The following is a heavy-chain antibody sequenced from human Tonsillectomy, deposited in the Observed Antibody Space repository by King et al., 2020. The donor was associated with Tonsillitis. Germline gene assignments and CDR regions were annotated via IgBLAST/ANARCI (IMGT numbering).Heavy chain of an antibody. J-gene: IGHJ4*02. CDR1: GFTFDEYA. CDR3: AKDVRSSAMSIDY. CDR2: ISWHGRDI. V-gene: IGHV3-9*01. D-gene: IGHD3-10*01. Sequence: VKLVESGGGLAQPGRSLRLSCVVSGFTFDEYAMHWVRQAPGKGLEWVSGISWHGRDIGYADSVKGRFIISRDNAKNSLYLQMNSLRVEDTALYYCAKDVRSSAMSIDYWAQGTLVTVSS.